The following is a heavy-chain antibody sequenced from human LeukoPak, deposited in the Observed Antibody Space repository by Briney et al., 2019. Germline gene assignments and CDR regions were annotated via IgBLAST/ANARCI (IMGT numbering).Heavy chain of an antibody. CDR2: IYSGGST. CDR3: ATWDYYDSSGYYAYSFDY. J-gene: IGHJ4*02. V-gene: IGHV3-53*01. CDR1: GFTVSSNY. Sequence: PGGSLRLSCAASGFTVSSNYMSWVRQAPGKGLEWVSVIYSGGSTYYADSMRGRFTISRDNSKNTLYLQMNSLRAEDTAVYYCATWDYYDSSGYYAYSFDYWGQGTLVTVSS. D-gene: IGHD3-22*01.